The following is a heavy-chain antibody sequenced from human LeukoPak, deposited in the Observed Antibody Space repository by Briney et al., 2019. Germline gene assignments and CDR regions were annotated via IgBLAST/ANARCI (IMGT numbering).Heavy chain of an antibody. D-gene: IGHD2-15*01. CDR1: GYTFTSYG. V-gene: IGHV1-18*01. Sequence: ASVKVSCKASGYTFTSYGISWVREAPGQGLEWMGWISAYNGNTNYAQKLQGRVTMTTDTSTSTAYMELRSLRSDDTAVYYCARLVVVAATPRWFDPWGQGTLVTVSS. J-gene: IGHJ5*02. CDR2: ISAYNGNT. CDR3: ARLVVVAATPRWFDP.